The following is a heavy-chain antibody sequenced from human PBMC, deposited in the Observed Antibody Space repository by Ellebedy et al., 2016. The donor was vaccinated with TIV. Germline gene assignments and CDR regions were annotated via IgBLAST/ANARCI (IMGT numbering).Heavy chain of an antibody. CDR2: IPYDGSNK. Sequence: PGGSLRLSCAASGFTFSSYGMHWVRQAPGKGLEWVAVIPYDGSNKYYADSVKGRFTISRDNSKNTLNLQMNSLRAEDTAVYYCARPLFLGDYPNWFDPWGQGTLVTVSS. D-gene: IGHD4-17*01. J-gene: IGHJ5*02. CDR1: GFTFSSYG. V-gene: IGHV3-30*03. CDR3: ARPLFLGDYPNWFDP.